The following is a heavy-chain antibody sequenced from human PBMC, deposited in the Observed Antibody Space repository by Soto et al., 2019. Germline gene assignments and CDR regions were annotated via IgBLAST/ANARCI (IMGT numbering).Heavy chain of an antibody. CDR1: GGSFSGYY. J-gene: IGHJ4*02. CDR3: ASTNSIGAIFGVAPYFNY. Sequence: QVHLQQWGAGLMKPSETLSLTFAVYGGSFSGYYRSWIRQPPGKGLEWTGEINHSGSTNYNPSLKSRVTISADTSKNQFSLKLSSVTAADTAVYYCASTNSIGAIFGVAPYFNYWGQGTLVTVFS. CDR2: INHSGST. V-gene: IGHV4-34*01. D-gene: IGHD3-3*01.